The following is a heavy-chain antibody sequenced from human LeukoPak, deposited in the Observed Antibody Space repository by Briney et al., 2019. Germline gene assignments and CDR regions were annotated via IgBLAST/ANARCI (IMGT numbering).Heavy chain of an antibody. CDR2: IYYSGST. V-gene: IGHV4-59*01. Sequence: TXSLXCTVSXGSXSSXYWSWIRQPPGXGLEWIGYIYYSGSTNYNPSLKSRITISVDTSKNQFSLKLSSVTAADTAVYYCARVRFLEWFMDVWGKGTTVTVSS. J-gene: IGHJ6*04. CDR3: ARVRFLEWFMDV. D-gene: IGHD3-3*01. CDR1: XGSXSSXY.